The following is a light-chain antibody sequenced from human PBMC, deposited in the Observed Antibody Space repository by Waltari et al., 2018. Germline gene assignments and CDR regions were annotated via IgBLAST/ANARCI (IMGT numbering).Light chain of an antibody. CDR1: QIVSDW. CDR2: KAS. CDR3: QQYQSYPYT. V-gene: IGKV1-5*03. Sequence: DIQMTQSPSTLSASVGDRVTITCRASQIVSDWLAWFQQHPGKAPKVVIHKASKLGGGGPSRFSGSGSGTEFTLTISSLQPDDFATYYCQQYQSYPYTFGQGTTLEI. J-gene: IGKJ2*01.